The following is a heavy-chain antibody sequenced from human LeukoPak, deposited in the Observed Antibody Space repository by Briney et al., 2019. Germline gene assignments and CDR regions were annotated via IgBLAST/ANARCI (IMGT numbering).Heavy chain of an antibody. CDR3: ARVSVSGTYDY. J-gene: IGHJ4*02. Sequence: SETLSLTCTISGGSISSYYWSWIRQPAGKGLEWIGRIYSSGSTNYNPSLKNRVTMSVDTSKNQLSLKLSSVTAADTAVYYCARVSVSGTYDYWGQGALVTVSS. CDR2: IYSSGST. CDR1: GGSISSYY. D-gene: IGHD5/OR15-5a*01. V-gene: IGHV4-4*07.